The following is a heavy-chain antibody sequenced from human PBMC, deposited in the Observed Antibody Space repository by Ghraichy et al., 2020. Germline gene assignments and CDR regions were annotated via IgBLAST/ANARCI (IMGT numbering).Heavy chain of an antibody. CDR3: TRDEASLWFGELLYLHYYYYYYGMDV. J-gene: IGHJ6*02. D-gene: IGHD3-10*01. CDR1: GFTFGDYA. Sequence: GGSLRLSCTASGFTFGDYAMSWFRQAPGKGLEWVGFIRSKAYGGTTEYAASVKGRFTISRDDSKSIAYLQMNSLKTEDTAVYYCTRDEASLWFGELLYLHYYYYYYGMDVWGQGTTVTVSS. V-gene: IGHV3-49*03. CDR2: IRSKAYGGTT.